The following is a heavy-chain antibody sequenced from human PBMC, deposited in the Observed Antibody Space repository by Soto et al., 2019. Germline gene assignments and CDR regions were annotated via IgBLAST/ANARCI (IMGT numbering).Heavy chain of an antibody. CDR2: ISSSSSYI. V-gene: IGHV3-21*01. Sequence: GGSLRLSCAASGFTFSSYSMNWVRQAPGKGLEWVSSISSSSSYIYYADSVKGRFTISRDNAKNSLYLQMNSLRAEDTAVYYCARDPGGLKLLRGVAFDIWGQGTMVTVSS. CDR1: GFTFSSYS. J-gene: IGHJ3*02. D-gene: IGHD2-15*01. CDR3: ARDPGGLKLLRGVAFDI.